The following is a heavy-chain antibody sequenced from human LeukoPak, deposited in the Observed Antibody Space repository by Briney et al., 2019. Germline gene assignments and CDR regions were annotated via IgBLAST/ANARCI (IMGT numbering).Heavy chain of an antibody. Sequence: ASVTVSFKASGYTFTNYYIHWVRQAHGQGLEWMGWINSNRGGTNYAQKFQGRVTMTRDTSISTAYMELRSVRSDDTAVYYCARDHGDDAFDIWGPGTMVTVSS. V-gene: IGHV1-2*02. CDR1: GYTFTNYY. J-gene: IGHJ3*02. D-gene: IGHD3-3*01. CDR2: INSNRGGT. CDR3: ARDHGDDAFDI.